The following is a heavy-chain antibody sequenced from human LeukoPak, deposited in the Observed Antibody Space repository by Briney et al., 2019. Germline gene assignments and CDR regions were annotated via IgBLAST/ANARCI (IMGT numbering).Heavy chain of an antibody. CDR1: GFIFSSYE. CDR2: ITSSGTTI. Sequence: GGSLRLSCAASGFIFSSYEMHWVRHAPGKGLEPVSHITSSGTTIYYADSVKGRFTISRDNAKNSLYLQMNSLRAEDTAVYYCARDMGVIFSVFDYWGQGTLVTVSS. D-gene: IGHD3-10*01. J-gene: IGHJ4*02. CDR3: ARDMGVIFSVFDY. V-gene: IGHV3-48*03.